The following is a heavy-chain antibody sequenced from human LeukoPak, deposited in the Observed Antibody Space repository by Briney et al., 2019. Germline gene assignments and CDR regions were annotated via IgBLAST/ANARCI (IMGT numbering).Heavy chain of an antibody. CDR1: GFTVSSNY. V-gene: IGHV3-53*01. D-gene: IGHD3-22*01. CDR3: ARVKSSHYYDSSGYYPDY. J-gene: IGHJ4*02. CDR2: IYTGGTP. Sequence: PGGSLRLSCVASGFTVSSNYMTWVRQAPGKGLEWVSVIYTGGTPYYADSVKGRFTISRDISKNTVYLQMNSLRVEDTAVYFCARVKSSHYYDSSGYYPDYWGQGTLVTVSS.